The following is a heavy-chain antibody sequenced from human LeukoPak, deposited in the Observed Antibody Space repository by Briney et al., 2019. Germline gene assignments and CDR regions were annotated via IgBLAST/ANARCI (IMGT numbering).Heavy chain of an antibody. CDR2: INHSGST. D-gene: IGHD3-22*01. CDR3: ARGPYYYDSSGYYRCFDY. J-gene: IGHJ4*02. CDR1: GGSFSGYY. Sequence: SETLSLTCAVYGGSFSGYYWGWIRQPPGKGLEWIGEINHSGSTNYNPSLKSRVTISVDTSKNQFSLKLSSVTAADTAVYYCARGPYYYDSSGYYRCFDYWGQGTLVTVSS. V-gene: IGHV4-34*01.